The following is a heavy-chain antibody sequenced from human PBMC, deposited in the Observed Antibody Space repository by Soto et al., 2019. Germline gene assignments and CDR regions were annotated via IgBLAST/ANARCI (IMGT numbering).Heavy chain of an antibody. D-gene: IGHD6-19*01. V-gene: IGHV4-39*01. Sequence: NPSETLSLTWTVSAGSISSNTNYWGWLRQPPGKGLEWIGSIFYSGSTYYNPSLKSRVTISVDTSKNQFSLRLSSVTGADTAMYYCARWVYSSGTRDWFDPWGQGTLVTVSS. J-gene: IGHJ5*02. CDR2: IFYSGST. CDR1: AGSISSNTNY. CDR3: ARWVYSSGTRDWFDP.